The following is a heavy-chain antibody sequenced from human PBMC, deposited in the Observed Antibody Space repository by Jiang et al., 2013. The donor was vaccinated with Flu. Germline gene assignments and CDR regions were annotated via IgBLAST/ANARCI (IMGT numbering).Heavy chain of an antibody. D-gene: IGHD3-10*01. V-gene: IGHV3-23*04. J-gene: IGHJ4*02. CDR2: ISVGGST. CDR1: GFTFSSFA. CDR3: AKANGSGTSYSNPTLI. Sequence: VQLVESGGGLAQPGGSLRLSCVASGFTFSSFAMSWVRQAPGKGLEWVSVISVGGSTHYGDSVRGRFIISRDNSKNTLYLEMNSLRGVDTAVYYCAKANGSGTSYSNPTLIWGPGTLVTVSS.